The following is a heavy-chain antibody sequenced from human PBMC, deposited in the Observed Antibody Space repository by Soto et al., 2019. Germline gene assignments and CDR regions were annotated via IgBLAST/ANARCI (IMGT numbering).Heavy chain of an antibody. J-gene: IGHJ4*02. V-gene: IGHV3-73*01. Sequence: GGSLRLSCAASGFTFSGSAMHWVRQASGKGLEWVGRIRSKTNNYATAYAASVKGRFTISRDDSKNTVYLQMNSLKTEDTAVYYCTTDAPQYSGIEFWGPGTLVTVSS. CDR1: GFTFSGSA. CDR3: TTDAPQYSGIEF. CDR2: IRSKTNNYAT. D-gene: IGHD1-26*01.